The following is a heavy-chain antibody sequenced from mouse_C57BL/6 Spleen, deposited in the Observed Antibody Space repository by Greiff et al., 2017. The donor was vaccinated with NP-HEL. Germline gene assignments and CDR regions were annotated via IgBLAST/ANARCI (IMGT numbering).Heavy chain of an antibody. CDR3: ARCNTVEGWYFDV. D-gene: IGHD1-1*01. CDR2: INPYNGGT. V-gene: IGHV1-19*01. CDR1: GYTFTDYY. J-gene: IGHJ1*03. Sequence: EVQLQQSGPVLVKPGASVKMSCKASGYTFTDYYMNWVKQSHGKSLEWIGVINPYNGGTSTNQKFKGKATLTVDKSSSTAYMELNSLTSEDSAVYYCARCNTVEGWYFDVWGTGTTVTVSS.